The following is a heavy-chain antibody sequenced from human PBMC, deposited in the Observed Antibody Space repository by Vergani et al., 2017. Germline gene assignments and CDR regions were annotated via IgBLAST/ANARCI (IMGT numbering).Heavy chain of an antibody. CDR3: ARRGGYDEGDAFRIGNFDS. Sequence: QVQLQESGPGLVKPSQTLSLTCSVSGDSISSGVYYWNWIRQHPGKGLEWIVYIYSTGSTHHNPSLRRRINMSVDTSKNQFSLKLNSVTAADTDMYYCARRGGYDEGDAFRIGNFDSWGQGILVTVSS. V-gene: IGHV4-31*03. CDR1: GDSISSGVYY. J-gene: IGHJ4*02. D-gene: IGHD3-22*01. CDR2: IYSTGST.